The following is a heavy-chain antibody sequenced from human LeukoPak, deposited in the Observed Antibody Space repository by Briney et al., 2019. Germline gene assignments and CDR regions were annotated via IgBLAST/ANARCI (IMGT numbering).Heavy chain of an antibody. Sequence: GGSLRLSCAASGFTFRSYWMHWVRQAPGKGLVWVSSINTDGSTTNSADSVKGRFTISRDNAKNTLFLQMNSLRAEDTAVYYCASRSRELRGSRAFDIWGQGTMVTVSS. CDR1: GFTFRSYW. J-gene: IGHJ3*02. CDR3: ASRSRELRGSRAFDI. V-gene: IGHV3-74*01. CDR2: INTDGSTT. D-gene: IGHD1-26*01.